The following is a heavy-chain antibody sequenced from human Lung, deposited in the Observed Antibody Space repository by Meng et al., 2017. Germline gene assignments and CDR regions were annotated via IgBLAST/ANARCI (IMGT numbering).Heavy chain of an antibody. J-gene: IGHJ4*02. CDR1: VGSFRYYY. CDR3: ARGPTTMAHDFDY. CDR2: INHSGST. V-gene: IGHV4-34*01. D-gene: IGHD4-11*01. Sequence: QGQLNQWLPRLLKPPETLSPTCVLPVGSFRYYYWNWIRQPPGKGREWIGEINHSGSTNYNPSLESRATISVDTSQNNLSLKLSSVTAADSAVYYCARGPTTMAHDFDYWGQGTLVTVSS.